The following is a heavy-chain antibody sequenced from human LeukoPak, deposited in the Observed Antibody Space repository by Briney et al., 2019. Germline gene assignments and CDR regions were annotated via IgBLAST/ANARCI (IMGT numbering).Heavy chain of an antibody. V-gene: IGHV4-59*01. Sequence: SETLSLTCTVSGGSISSYHWSWIRQPPGKGLEWIGYIYYSGSNNYNPSLKSRVTISVDTSKNQFALKLSSVTAADTAVYYCARGWKRIKSYYYDSSGHPTYAFDIWGQGTMVTVSS. CDR2: IYYSGSN. J-gene: IGHJ3*02. CDR3: ARGWKRIKSYYYDSSGHPTYAFDI. D-gene: IGHD3-22*01. CDR1: GGSISSYH.